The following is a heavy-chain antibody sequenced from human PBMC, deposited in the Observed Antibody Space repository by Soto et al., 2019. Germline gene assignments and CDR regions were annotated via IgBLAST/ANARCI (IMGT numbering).Heavy chain of an antibody. CDR2: IYYSGST. CDR3: ARDKDYAHDY. V-gene: IGHV4-31*03. D-gene: IGHD4-17*01. J-gene: IGHJ4*02. CDR1: GGSISSGGYY. Sequence: SETLSLTCTVSGGSISSGGYYWSWIRQHPGKGLEWIGYIYYSGSTYYNPSLKSRVTISVDTSKNQFSLKLSSVTAADTAVYYCARDKDYAHDYWGQGTLVTVSS.